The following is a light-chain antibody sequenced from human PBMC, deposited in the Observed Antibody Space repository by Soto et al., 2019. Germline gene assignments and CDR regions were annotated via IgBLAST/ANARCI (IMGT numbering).Light chain of an antibody. CDR3: QQRSSWPPWT. CDR1: QSVSNF. CDR2: DAS. J-gene: IGKJ1*01. Sequence: EIVLTQSPATLSLSPGERATLSCRASQSVSNFLAWYQQRPGQAPRLLIYDASNRAAGIPARFSGSGSGTDFTLTISSLEPEDFAVYYCQQRSSWPPWTFGQGTKVDI. V-gene: IGKV3-11*01.